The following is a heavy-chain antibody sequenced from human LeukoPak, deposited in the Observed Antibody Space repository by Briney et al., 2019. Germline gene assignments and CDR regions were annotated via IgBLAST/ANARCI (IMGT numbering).Heavy chain of an antibody. D-gene: IGHD2-2*01. CDR2: INPSGGST. CDR3: ARDRVGVVVPAAMPID. J-gene: IGHJ4*02. Sequence: ASVKVSCKASGYTFTSYYMHWVRQAPGQGLEWMGIINPSGGSTSYAQKFQGRVTMTRDTSTSTVYMELSSLRSEDTAVYYCARDRVGVVVPAAMPIDWGQGTLVTASS. V-gene: IGHV1-46*01. CDR1: GYTFTSYY.